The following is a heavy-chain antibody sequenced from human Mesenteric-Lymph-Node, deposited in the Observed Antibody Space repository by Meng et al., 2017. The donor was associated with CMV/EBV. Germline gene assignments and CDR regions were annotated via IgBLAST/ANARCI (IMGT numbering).Heavy chain of an antibody. J-gene: IGHJ4*02. CDR1: GGSISSSSYD. CDR2: IYYSGST. CDR3: AREKDGQSY. V-gene: IGHV4-39*07. Sequence: GSLRLSCTVSGGSISSSSYDWGWIRQPPGKGLEWIGGIYYSGSTYYNPSLKSRVTISVDTSKNQFSLNLNSVTAADTAVYYCAREKDGQSYWGQGTLVTVSS.